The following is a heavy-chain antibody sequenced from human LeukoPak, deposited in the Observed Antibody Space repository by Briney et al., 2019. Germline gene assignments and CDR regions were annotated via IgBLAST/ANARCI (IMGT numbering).Heavy chain of an antibody. V-gene: IGHV1-18*01. J-gene: IGHJ6*02. Sequence: ASVKLSCTASGYTFTSYSISWVRQAPGQGLEWMGWISAYNGNTNYAQKLQGRVTMTTDTSTSTAYMELRSLRSDDTAVYYCARDPHIVVVPAAIRYYYYGMDVWGQGTTVTVSS. CDR3: ARDPHIVVVPAAIRYYYYGMDV. CDR2: ISAYNGNT. D-gene: IGHD2-2*01. CDR1: GYTFTSYS.